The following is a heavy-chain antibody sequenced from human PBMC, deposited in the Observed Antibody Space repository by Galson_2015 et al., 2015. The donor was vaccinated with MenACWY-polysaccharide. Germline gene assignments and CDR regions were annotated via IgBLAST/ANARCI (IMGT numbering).Heavy chain of an antibody. V-gene: IGHV5-51*04. CDR2: IFPDNSDP. CDR1: GYIFSNYW. J-gene: IGHJ4*02. Sequence: QSGAEVKKPGESLKISCKASGYIFSNYWIGWVRQMPDKGLEWMGRIFPDNSDPRYSPSFQGQVTVSVDKPTSTAYLHLSGLKASDTGMYYCARLRGLGGQFYCDFWGQGSLVTVSS. CDR3: ARLRGLGGQFYCDF. D-gene: IGHD4-23*01.